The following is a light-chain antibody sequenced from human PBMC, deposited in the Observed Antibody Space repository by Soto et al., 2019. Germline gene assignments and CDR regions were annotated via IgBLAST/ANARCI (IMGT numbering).Light chain of an antibody. CDR3: QQFDSSRIYS. CDR2: GGS. CDR1: QSVTSTY. Sequence: DILVTQSPGTLSLSPGETATLSCRASQSVTSTYLAWYQQRPGQSPRLIIYGGSTRATGFPDRFSGGGSGTDFTLTISRLEPEDSAVYACLCQQFDSSRIYSFGQGTQLEI. J-gene: IGKJ2*03. V-gene: IGKV3-20*01.